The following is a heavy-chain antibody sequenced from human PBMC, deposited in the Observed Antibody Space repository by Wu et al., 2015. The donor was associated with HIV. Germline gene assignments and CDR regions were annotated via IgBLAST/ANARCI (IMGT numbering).Heavy chain of an antibody. V-gene: IGHV1-46*01. CDR3: ARGVLGATTSGDAFDV. CDR1: GYTFTSYY. CDR2: INSSGGYT. J-gene: IGHJ3*01. Sequence: QVQLVQSGAEVKKPGASVKVSCKASGYTFTSYYMHWVRQAPGQGLEWMGIINSSGGYTIYAQKFQGRVTMTRDTSTNTVYMELSSLRSEDTAVYYCARGVLGATTSGDAFDVWAKGQWSPSLQ. D-gene: IGHD1-26*01.